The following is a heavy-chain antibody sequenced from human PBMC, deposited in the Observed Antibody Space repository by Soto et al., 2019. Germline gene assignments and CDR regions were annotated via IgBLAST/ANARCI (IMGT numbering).Heavy chain of an antibody. CDR3: AKDPASITMVRGVISWFDP. D-gene: IGHD3-10*01. Sequence: GGSLRLSCAASGFTFSSYAMSWVRQAPGKGLEWVSAISGSGGSTYYADSVKGRFTISRDNSKNTLYLQMNSLRAEDTAVYYCAKDPASITMVRGVISWFDPWGQGTLVTVSS. CDR2: ISGSGGST. CDR1: GFTFSSYA. J-gene: IGHJ5*02. V-gene: IGHV3-23*01.